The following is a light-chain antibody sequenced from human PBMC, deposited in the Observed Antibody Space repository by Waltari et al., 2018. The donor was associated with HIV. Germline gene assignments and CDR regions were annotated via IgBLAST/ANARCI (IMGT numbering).Light chain of an antibody. CDR3: QQYNNWPPA. CDR1: QSVSSN. J-gene: IGKJ1*01. CDR2: AAS. V-gene: IGKV3-15*01. Sequence: EIVMTQSPATLSVSPGARVTLSCRASQSVSSNLAWYQQKPGQAPRLLIFAASTRATGLPARFSGSGSGTEFTLTISSLQSEDFAVYYCQQYNNWPPAFGQGTKVEIK.